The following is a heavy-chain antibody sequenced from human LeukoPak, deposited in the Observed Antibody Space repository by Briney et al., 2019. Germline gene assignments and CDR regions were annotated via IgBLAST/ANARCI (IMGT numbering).Heavy chain of an antibody. CDR3: AKDLEYSGSYNFDY. J-gene: IGHJ4*02. Sequence: GGSLRLSCAASGFTVSSNYMSWVRQAPGKGLEWVSVIYSGGSTYYADSVKGRFTISRDNSKNTLYLQMNSLRAEDTAVYYCAKDLEYSGSYNFDYWGQGTLVTVSS. D-gene: IGHD1-26*01. CDR2: IYSGGST. CDR1: GFTVSSNY. V-gene: IGHV3-66*01.